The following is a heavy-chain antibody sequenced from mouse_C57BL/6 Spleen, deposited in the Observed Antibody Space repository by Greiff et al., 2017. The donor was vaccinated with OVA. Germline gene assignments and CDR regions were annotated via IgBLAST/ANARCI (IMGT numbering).Heavy chain of an antibody. CDR2: ISSGGDYI. Sequence: EVKLMESGEGLVKPGGSLTLSCAASGFTFSSYALSWVRQTTEKRLEWVAYISSGGDYIYYADTVKGRFTISRDNARNTLYLQMSSLKSEDTAMYYCTREGAYGESFAYWGQGTLVTVAA. V-gene: IGHV5-9-1*02. CDR3: TREGAYGESFAY. CDR1: GFTFSSYA. J-gene: IGHJ3*01. D-gene: IGHD1-1*01.